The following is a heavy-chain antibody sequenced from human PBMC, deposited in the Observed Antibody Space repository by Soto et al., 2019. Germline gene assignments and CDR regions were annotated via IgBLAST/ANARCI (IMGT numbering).Heavy chain of an antibody. CDR3: ATDSPDTTGWYCDY. V-gene: IGHV3-30-3*01. J-gene: IGHJ4*02. Sequence: QVQLVESGGGVVQPGTSLRLSCAASGFTFSNYAVHWVRQAPGKGLEWVAIISYDGSNKYYADSVKGRFTISRDNSKNTLYLQMSSLRADDTAVYYCATDSPDTTGWYCDYWGQGTLVTVSS. D-gene: IGHD6-19*01. CDR1: GFTFSNYA. CDR2: ISYDGSNK.